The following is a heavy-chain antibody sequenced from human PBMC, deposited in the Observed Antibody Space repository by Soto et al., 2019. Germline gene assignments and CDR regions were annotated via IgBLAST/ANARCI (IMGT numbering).Heavy chain of an antibody. Sequence: EVQLLESGGGLVQPGGSLRLSCAASGFTFSNYAMNWVRQAPGKGLEWVSAISGSGGFTYYADSVKGRFTISRDNSKNTLFLQINSLRAEDTAVFYCAKDGDTNIVGNYVDYWGQGTLVTVSS. CDR2: ISGSGGFT. CDR3: AKDGDTNIVGNYVDY. J-gene: IGHJ4*02. D-gene: IGHD5-12*01. CDR1: GFTFSNYA. V-gene: IGHV3-23*01.